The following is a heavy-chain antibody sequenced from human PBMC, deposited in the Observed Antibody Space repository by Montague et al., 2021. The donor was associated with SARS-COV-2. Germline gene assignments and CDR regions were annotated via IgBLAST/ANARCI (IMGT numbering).Heavy chain of an antibody. V-gene: IGHV4-59*08. D-gene: IGHD2-15*01. CDR1: GGSISSFY. CDR2: ISDSGST. CDR3: ARHYSATLPAVY. J-gene: IGHJ4*02. Sequence: SETLSLTCTVSGGSISSFYWSWFRQPPGNGLEWIGYISDSGSTYYNPSLTSRATMSVDTSKNQFSLKVNSVTAADTAVYYCARHYSATLPAVYWGQGTLVTVSS.